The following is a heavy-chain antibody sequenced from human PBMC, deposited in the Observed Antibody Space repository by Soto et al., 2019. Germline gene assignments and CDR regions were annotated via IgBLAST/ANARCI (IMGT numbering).Heavy chain of an antibody. V-gene: IGHV4-31*03. CDR3: ARTTCFDIFTAYYSLFDH. D-gene: IGHD3-9*01. CDR2: ISDSGSS. J-gene: IGHJ4*02. CDR1: GGSISSGSFY. Sequence: QVQLQESGPGLVKPSQTLTLTCTVSGGSISSGSFYWSWIRQHPGKGLEWIGHISDSGSSYYNPSLESRVTISVDTSKIQFSLTLSAVTAADTAVYFGARTTCFDIFTAYYSLFDHWGQGTLVTVSS.